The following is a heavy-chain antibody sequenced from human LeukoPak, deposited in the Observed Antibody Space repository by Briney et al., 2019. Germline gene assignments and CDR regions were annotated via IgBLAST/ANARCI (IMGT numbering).Heavy chain of an antibody. D-gene: IGHD3-22*01. Sequence: SETLSLTCTVSGGSISSYYWSWIRQPPGKGLEWIGYIYYSGGTNYNPSLKSRVTISVDTSKNQFSLKLSSVTAADTAVYYCARMYYYDSSGYYSWYFDLWGRGTLVTVSS. J-gene: IGHJ2*01. CDR3: ARMYYYDSSGYYSWYFDL. V-gene: IGHV4-59*01. CDR2: IYYSGGT. CDR1: GGSISSYY.